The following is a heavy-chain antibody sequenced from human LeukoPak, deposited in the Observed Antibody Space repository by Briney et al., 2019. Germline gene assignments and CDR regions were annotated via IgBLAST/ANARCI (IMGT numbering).Heavy chain of an antibody. D-gene: IGHD3-22*01. CDR3: ARAPASYYYDSSGYYYFDY. J-gene: IGHJ4*02. CDR2: IWYDGSNK. V-gene: IGHV3-33*08. CDR1: GFTFSSYW. Sequence: GGSLRLSCAASGFTFSSYWMHWVRQAPGKGLEWVAVIWYDGSNKYYADSVKGRFTISRDNSKNTLYLQMNSLRAEDTAVYYCARAPASYYYDSSGYYYFDYWGQGTLVTVSS.